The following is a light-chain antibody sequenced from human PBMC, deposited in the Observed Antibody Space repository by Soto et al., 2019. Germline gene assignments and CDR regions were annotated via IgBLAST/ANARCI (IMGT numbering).Light chain of an antibody. CDR3: QQYGSSPIT. J-gene: IGKJ5*01. CDR1: QSVGSNY. CDR2: GAS. V-gene: IGKV3-20*01. Sequence: EIGLTQFPGTLSLSPGERATLSCRASQSVGSNYLAWYQQRPGQPPNLLIFGASHRAPDIPDRFSGSGSGTDFTLTISRLEPEDFAVYYCQQYGSSPITFGQGTRLEIK.